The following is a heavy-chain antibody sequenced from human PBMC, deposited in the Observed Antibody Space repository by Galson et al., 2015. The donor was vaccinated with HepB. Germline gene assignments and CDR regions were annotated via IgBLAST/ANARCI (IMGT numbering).Heavy chain of an antibody. J-gene: IGHJ6*03. CDR3: ARGGFGYCSSTSCYYCYYYYMVV. V-gene: IGHV1-8*01. Sequence: SVKVSCKASGYTFTSYDINWVRQATGQGLEWMGWMNPNSGNTGYAQKFQGRVTMTRNTSISTAYMELSSLRSEDTAVYYCARGGFGYCSSTSCYYCYYYYMVVWGKRTTVTVSS. CDR2: MNPNSGNT. D-gene: IGHD2-2*01. CDR1: GYTFTSYD.